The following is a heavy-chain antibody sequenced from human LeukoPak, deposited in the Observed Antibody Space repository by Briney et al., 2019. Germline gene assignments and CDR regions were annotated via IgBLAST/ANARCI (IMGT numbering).Heavy chain of an antibody. CDR3: AKPGSSSWYGNFDY. V-gene: IGHV3-21*04. CDR2: ISSSSSYI. D-gene: IGHD6-13*01. J-gene: IGHJ4*02. Sequence: PGGSLRLSCAASGFTFSSYSMTWVRQAPGKGLEWVSSISSSSSYIYYADSVKGRFTISRDNSKNTLYLQMNSLRAEDTAVYYCAKPGSSSWYGNFDYWGQGTLVTVSS. CDR1: GFTFSSYS.